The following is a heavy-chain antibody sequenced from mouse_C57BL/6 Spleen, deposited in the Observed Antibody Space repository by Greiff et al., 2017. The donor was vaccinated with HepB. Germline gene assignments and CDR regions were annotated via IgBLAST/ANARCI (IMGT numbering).Heavy chain of an antibody. Sequence: EVQLQQSGPGLVKPSQSLSLTCSVTGYSITSGYYWNWIRQFPGNKLEWMGYISYDGSNNYNPSLKNRISITRDTSKNQFFLKLNSVTTEDTATYYCARDDGNYPYYYAMDYWGQGTSVTVSS. D-gene: IGHD2-1*01. J-gene: IGHJ4*01. CDR1: GYSITSGYY. V-gene: IGHV3-6*01. CDR3: ARDDGNYPYYYAMDY. CDR2: ISYDGSN.